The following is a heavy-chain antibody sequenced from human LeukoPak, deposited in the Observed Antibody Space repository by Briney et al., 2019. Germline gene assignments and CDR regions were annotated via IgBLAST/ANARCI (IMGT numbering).Heavy chain of an antibody. CDR3: ARANYGEYAFDI. V-gene: IGHV3-30*03. CDR1: GFTFSRHG. J-gene: IGHJ3*02. Sequence: PGGSLRLSCAPSGFTFSRHGMHWVRQAPGKGLEWVAIISNDGSRKYYADSVKGRFTISGDNSKNTLYLQMNSLRAEDTAVYYCARANYGEYAFDIWGQGTMVTVSS. D-gene: IGHD4-17*01. CDR2: ISNDGSRK.